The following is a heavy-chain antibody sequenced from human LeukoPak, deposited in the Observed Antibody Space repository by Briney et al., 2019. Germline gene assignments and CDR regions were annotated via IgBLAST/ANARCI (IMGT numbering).Heavy chain of an antibody. Sequence: ASVKVSCKASGYTFTSYHMHWVRQAPGQGLEWMGIINPSGGSTSYAQKFQGRVTMTRDTSTSTVYMELSSLRSEDTAVYYCAREGNYYGSGSYYKIDYWGQGTLVTVSS. D-gene: IGHD3-10*01. CDR3: AREGNYYGSGSYYKIDY. V-gene: IGHV1-46*01. J-gene: IGHJ4*02. CDR2: INPSGGST. CDR1: GYTFTSYH.